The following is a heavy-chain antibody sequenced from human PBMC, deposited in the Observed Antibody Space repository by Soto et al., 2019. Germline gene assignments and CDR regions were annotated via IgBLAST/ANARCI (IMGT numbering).Heavy chain of an antibody. CDR3: ARDGDYYDSSGYPSYFDY. V-gene: IGHV3-33*01. J-gene: IGHJ4*02. D-gene: IGHD3-22*01. CDR2: IWYDGSNK. CDR1: GFTFSSYG. Sequence: ESGGGVVQPGRSLRLSCAASGFTFSSYGMHWVRQAPGKGLEWVAVIWYDGSNKYYADSVKGRFTISRDNSKNTLYLQMNSLRAEDTAVYYCARDGDYYDSSGYPSYFDYWGQGTLVTVSS.